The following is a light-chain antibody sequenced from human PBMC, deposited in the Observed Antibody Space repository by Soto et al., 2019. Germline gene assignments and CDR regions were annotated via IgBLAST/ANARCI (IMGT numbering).Light chain of an antibody. Sequence: DIQMTQSPSSLSASVGDRVTITCRASQDIRKFLAWYQQKPGKVPKLLIYGASTLQSVVPSRFSGSGSGTDFTLTISSLQPEDVATYYCQKHNIVPWTFGQGTKVDIK. CDR3: QKHNIVPWT. CDR1: QDIRKF. V-gene: IGKV1-27*01. CDR2: GAS. J-gene: IGKJ1*01.